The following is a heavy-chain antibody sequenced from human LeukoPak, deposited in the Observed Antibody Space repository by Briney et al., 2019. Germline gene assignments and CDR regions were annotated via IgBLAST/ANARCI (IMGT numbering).Heavy chain of an antibody. D-gene: IGHD6-13*01. V-gene: IGHV4-38-2*02. CDR1: GYSISSGYY. CDR2: IYYSGST. J-gene: IGHJ6*03. CDR3: ARVAAAGYYYYYYYYMDV. Sequence: SETLSLTCTVSGYSISSGYYWGWIRQPPGKGLEWIGSIYYSGSTYYNPSLKSRVTISVDMSKNQFSLKLSSVTAADTAVYYCARVAAAGYYYYYYYYMDVWGKGTTVTISS.